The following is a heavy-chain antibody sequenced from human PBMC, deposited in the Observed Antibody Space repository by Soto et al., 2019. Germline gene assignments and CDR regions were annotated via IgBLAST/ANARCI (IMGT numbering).Heavy chain of an antibody. CDR1: GGTFSSYA. J-gene: IGHJ6*02. Sequence: QVQLVQSGAEVKKPGSSVKVSCKASGGTFSSYAISWVRQAPGQGLEWMGGIIPIFGTAHYAQKFPGRVRVPADEPKSTSYMELTRLISEDTAVDYGARGDDYNLGGMDVWCEGTTVTVS. CDR3: ARGDDYNLGGMDV. CDR2: IIPIFGTA. D-gene: IGHD4-4*01. V-gene: IGHV1-69*12.